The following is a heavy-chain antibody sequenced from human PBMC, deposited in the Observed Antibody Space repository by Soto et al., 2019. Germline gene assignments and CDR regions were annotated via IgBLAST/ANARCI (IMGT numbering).Heavy chain of an antibody. CDR3: ESDLAVGLVDY. V-gene: IGHV1-18*01. J-gene: IGHJ4*02. Sequence: QVQLVQSGAEVKKPGASVKVSCKASGYTFTSYGISWVRQAPGQGLEGMGWISAYNGNTKYAQKLQGSVTLTTDTSTSTAYMEVRDLRSDVTAVYSCESDLAVGLVDYWGQVTLVTVSS. CDR2: ISAYNGNT. D-gene: IGHD6-19*01. CDR1: GYTFTSYG.